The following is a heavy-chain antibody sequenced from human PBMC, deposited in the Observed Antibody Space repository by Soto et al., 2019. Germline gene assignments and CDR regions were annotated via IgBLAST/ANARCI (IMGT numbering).Heavy chain of an antibody. CDR1: GYTFTSYD. V-gene: IGHV1-8*01. CDR2: MNPNSGNT. D-gene: IGHD4-17*01. J-gene: IGHJ4*02. CDR3: ARSTNDYGDRH. Sequence: QVQLVQSGGEVKKPGASVKDSCEASGYTFTSYDINWLRQATGQGLEWMGWMNPNSGNTGYAQRFQGRVTMTRNTSISTAYMELSSLRSEDTAVQYCARSTNDYGDRHWGQGTLVTVSS.